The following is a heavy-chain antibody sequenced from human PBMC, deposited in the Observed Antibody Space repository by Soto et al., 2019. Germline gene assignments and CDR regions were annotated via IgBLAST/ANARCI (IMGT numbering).Heavy chain of an antibody. D-gene: IGHD3-3*01. CDR3: ARDSLYYDFWSGRPFCMDV. V-gene: IGHV1-2*02. J-gene: IGHJ6*02. CDR1: GYTFTGYY. Sequence: SVKVSFKASGYTFTGYYMHWVRQAPGQGLEWMGWINPNSGGTNYAQKFQGRVTMTRDTSISTAYMELSRLRSDDTAVYYCARDSLYYDFWSGRPFCMDVWGQGTKVTVYS. CDR2: INPNSGGT.